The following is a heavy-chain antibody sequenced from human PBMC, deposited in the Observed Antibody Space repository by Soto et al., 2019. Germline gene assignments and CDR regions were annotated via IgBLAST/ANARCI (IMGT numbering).Heavy chain of an antibody. CDR2: ISGTGSRT. Sequence: GGSLRLSCAASGFTFNTNAMSWVRQAPGKGLEWVSSISGTGSRTYYADSVKGRFTIARDNSKNTVSLQMNNLRAEDTGLYYCTKDTGYLSMDAWGQGATVTVSS. D-gene: IGHD6-25*01. CDR1: GFTFNTNA. V-gene: IGHV3-23*01. J-gene: IGHJ6*02. CDR3: TKDTGYLSMDA.